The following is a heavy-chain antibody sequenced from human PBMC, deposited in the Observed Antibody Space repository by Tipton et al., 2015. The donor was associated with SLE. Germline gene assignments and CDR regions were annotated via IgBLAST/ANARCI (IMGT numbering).Heavy chain of an antibody. J-gene: IGHJ4*02. D-gene: IGHD4-17*01. CDR1: GGSISSYY. V-gene: IGHV4-59*08. CDR3: ARRDYNYGLDY. Sequence: TLSLTCTVSGGSISSYYWSWIRQPPGKGLEWIGYIYYSGSTNYNPSLKSRVTISVDTTKNQFSPKLSSVTAADTAVYYRARRDYNYGLDYWDQGTLVAVS. CDR2: IYYSGST.